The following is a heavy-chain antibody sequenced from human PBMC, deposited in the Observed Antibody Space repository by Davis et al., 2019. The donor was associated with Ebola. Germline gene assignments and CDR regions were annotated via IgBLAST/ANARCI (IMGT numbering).Heavy chain of an antibody. Sequence: ASVKVSCKASGYTFTSYGISWVRQAPGQGLEWMGWIITDNGNRNYAQKFQGRVTMSTDTSTTTAYMELTSLRSDDTAVYYCARDRQVLMVYATSSGYGMDVWGKGTTVTVSS. CDR1: GYTFTSYG. J-gene: IGHJ6*04. D-gene: IGHD2-8*01. CDR2: IITDNGNR. V-gene: IGHV1-18*04. CDR3: ARDRQVLMVYATSSGYGMDV.